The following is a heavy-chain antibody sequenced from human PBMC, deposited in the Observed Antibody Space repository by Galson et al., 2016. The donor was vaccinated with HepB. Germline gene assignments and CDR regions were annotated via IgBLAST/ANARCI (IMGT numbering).Heavy chain of an antibody. CDR3: ASSPPSGYRDY. J-gene: IGHJ4*02. D-gene: IGHD5-18*01. Sequence: SLRLSCAASGFIVNSYYMSWVRQAPGKGLEWISVIYTGSSTYYADSVKGRFTISRDNSNNTLYLQMNSLRADDTAVYYCASSPPSGYRDYWGQGTLVTVSS. CDR2: IYTGSST. CDR1: GFIVNSYY. V-gene: IGHV3-53*01.